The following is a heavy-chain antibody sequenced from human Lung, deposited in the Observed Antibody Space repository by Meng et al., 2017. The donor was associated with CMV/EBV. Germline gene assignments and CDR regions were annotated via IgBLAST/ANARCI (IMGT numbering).Heavy chain of an antibody. CDR3: ARDWGPHSSSGYYFDF. CDR2: ISGGGDNM. CDR1: GFTFSDYY. D-gene: IGHD6-13*01. Sequence: GESXKISXAASGFTFSDYYMSWIRQAPGKGLEWISYISGGGDNMYYADSVKGRFTISGDNAKNSLYLEMNSLRVDDMAVYYCARDWGPHSSSGYYFDFWGQGXLVTVSS. J-gene: IGHJ4*02. V-gene: IGHV3-11*01.